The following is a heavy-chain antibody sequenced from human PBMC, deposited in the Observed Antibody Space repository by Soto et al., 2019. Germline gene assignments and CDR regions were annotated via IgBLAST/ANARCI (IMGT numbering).Heavy chain of an antibody. D-gene: IGHD4-17*01. Sequence: EVQLVESGGGLVQPGGSLRLSCAASGFFFPTYWMSWVRQAPGKGLEWVADINQDGSEKYHVDSVKGRFTISRDIPKNTLYLQMNSLSAVDTVIYYCTRGGDYGGRQDAFDIWGQGKMVTVSS. J-gene: IGHJ3*02. V-gene: IGHV3-7*03. CDR1: GFFFPTYW. CDR3: TRGGDYGGRQDAFDI. CDR2: INQDGSEK.